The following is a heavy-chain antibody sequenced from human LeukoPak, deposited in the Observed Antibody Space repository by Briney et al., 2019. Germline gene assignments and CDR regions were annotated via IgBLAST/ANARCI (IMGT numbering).Heavy chain of an antibody. CDR2: IYISGST. D-gene: IGHD3-10*01. CDR1: GGSISSDY. V-gene: IGHV4-4*07. CDR3: ARGGYYGSGNDFRFDP. Sequence: SETLSLTCTVSGGSISGGSISSDYWSWIRQPAGKGLEWIGRIYISGSTNSNPSLKSRVSMSVDTSKNQFSLKLTSVTAADTAVYYCARGGYYGSGNDFRFDPWGQGTLVTVSS. J-gene: IGHJ5*02.